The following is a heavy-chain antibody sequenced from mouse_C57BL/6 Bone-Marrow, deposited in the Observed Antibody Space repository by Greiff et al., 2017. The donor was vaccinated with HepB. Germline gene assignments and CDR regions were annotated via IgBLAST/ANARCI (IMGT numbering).Heavy chain of an antibody. J-gene: IGHJ4*01. Sequence: QVHVKQSGPGLVQPSQSLSITCTVSGFSLTSYGVHWVRQSPGKGLEWLGVIWSGGSTDYNAAFISRLSISKDNSKSQVFFKMNSLQADDTAIYYCASLITTVVAGAMDYWGQGTSVTVSS. CDR2: IWSGGST. D-gene: IGHD1-1*01. CDR1: GFSLTSYG. V-gene: IGHV2-2*01. CDR3: ASLITTVVAGAMDY.